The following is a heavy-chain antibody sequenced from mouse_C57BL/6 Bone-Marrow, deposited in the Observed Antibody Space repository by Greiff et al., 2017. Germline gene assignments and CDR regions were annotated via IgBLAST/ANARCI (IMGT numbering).Heavy chain of an antibody. CDR3: AREGAYYRSYFDY. CDR1: GYTFTSYW. V-gene: IGHV1-69*01. CDR2: IDPSDSYT. J-gene: IGHJ2*01. D-gene: IGHD2-12*01. Sequence: VQLKQPGAELVMPGASVKLSCKASGYTFTSYWMHWVKQRPGQGLEWIGEIDPSDSYTNYNQKFKGKSTLPVDKSSSTAYMQLSSLTSEDSAVYYCAREGAYYRSYFDYWGQGTTLTVSS.